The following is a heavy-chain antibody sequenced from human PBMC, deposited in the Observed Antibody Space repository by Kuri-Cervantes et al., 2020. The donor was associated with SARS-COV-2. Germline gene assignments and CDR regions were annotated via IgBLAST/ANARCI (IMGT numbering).Heavy chain of an antibody. CDR1: GFTFDDYG. CDR3: ASELMYYFDY. Sequence: GGSLRLSCAASGFTFDDYGMSWVRQAPGKGLEWVSGISWNSGSIGYADSVKGRFTISRDNSKNTLYLQMNSLRAEDTAVYYCASELMYYFDYWGQGTLVTVSS. V-gene: IGHV3-20*04. D-gene: IGHD3-10*02. CDR2: ISWNSGSI. J-gene: IGHJ4*02.